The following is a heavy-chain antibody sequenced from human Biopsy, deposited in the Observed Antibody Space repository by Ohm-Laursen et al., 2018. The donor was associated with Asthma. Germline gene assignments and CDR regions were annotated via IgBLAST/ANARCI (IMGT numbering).Heavy chain of an antibody. CDR1: GFTVSRDH. CDR3: VKDTDEIRGYYTFEV. CDR2: IYSGGTS. J-gene: IGHJ3*01. Sequence: SLRLSCAASGFTVSRDHMFWVRQAPGKGLEWVSVIYSGGTSDTADSVRGRFTISRDNSKNTVDLQMRSLRAEDTAIYYCVKDTDEIRGYYTFEVWGQGTMVTVSS. D-gene: IGHD3-22*01. V-gene: IGHV3-53*01.